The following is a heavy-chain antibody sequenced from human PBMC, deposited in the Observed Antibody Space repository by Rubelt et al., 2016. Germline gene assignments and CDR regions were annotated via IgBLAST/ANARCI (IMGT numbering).Heavy chain of an antibody. V-gene: IGHV4-34*01. D-gene: IGHD1-26*01. CDR3: ARLSELLPDY. Sequence: IGEISHSGSTSYNPSLKSRVTISVDTSKNQFSLKLSSVTAADTAVYYCARLSELLPDYWGQGTLVTVSS. J-gene: IGHJ4*02. CDR2: ISHSGST.